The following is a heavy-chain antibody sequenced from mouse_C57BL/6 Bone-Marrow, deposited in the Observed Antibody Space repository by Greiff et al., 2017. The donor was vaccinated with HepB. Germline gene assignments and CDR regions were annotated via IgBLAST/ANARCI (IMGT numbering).Heavy chain of an antibody. J-gene: IGHJ2*01. V-gene: IGHV14-4*01. CDR2: IDPENGDT. CDR1: GFNIKDDY. D-gene: IGHD1-1*01. CDR3: TTRAGSSFDY. Sequence: LVESGAELVRPGASVKLSCTASGFNIKDDYMHWVKQRPEQGLEWIGWIDPENGDTEYASKFQGKATITADTSSNTAYLQLSSLTSEDTAVDYCTTRAGSSFDYWGQGTTLTVSS.